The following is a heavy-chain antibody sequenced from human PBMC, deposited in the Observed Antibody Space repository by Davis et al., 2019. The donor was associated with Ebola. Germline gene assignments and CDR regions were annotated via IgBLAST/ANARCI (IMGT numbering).Heavy chain of an antibody. CDR1: GFRLSTYW. CDR3: AKDLLWWSASDV. Sequence: PGGSLRLSCAASGFRLSTYWMHWVRHAPGKGLEWVSAISASESTTYYADSVKGCFTISRDNFKNTLYLQMNSLRAEDTAIYFCAKDLLWWSASDVWGQGTTVTVSS. CDR2: ISASESTT. D-gene: IGHD2-21*01. J-gene: IGHJ6*02. V-gene: IGHV3-23*01.